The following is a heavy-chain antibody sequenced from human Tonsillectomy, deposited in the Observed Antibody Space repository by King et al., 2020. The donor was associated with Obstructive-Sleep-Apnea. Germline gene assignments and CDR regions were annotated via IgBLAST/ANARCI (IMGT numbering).Heavy chain of an antibody. CDR3: ANIEIVMAVGAAPRYYYYGMDV. D-gene: IGHD2-15*01. CDR2: IFWDDDQ. Sequence: TLKESGPTLVKPTQTLTLTCTFSGFSISTSGVSVGWIRQPPGKALEWLALIFWDDDQRYSPSLKSRLTITKDTSKNQVVLIMTNMDPVDTATYYCANIEIVMAVGAAPRYYYYGMDVWGQGTTVTVSS. J-gene: IGHJ6*02. CDR1: GFSISTSGVS. V-gene: IGHV2-5*02.